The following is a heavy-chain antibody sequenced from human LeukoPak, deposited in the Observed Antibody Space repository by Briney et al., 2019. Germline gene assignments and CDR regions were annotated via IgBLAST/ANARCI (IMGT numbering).Heavy chain of an antibody. CDR3: AKGSKEVLFTRDHYMDV. CDR2: IPYDGNNK. J-gene: IGHJ6*03. V-gene: IGHV3-30*02. CDR1: GFTFSSYG. Sequence: PGGSLRLSCAVSGFTFSSYGMHWVRQAPGKGLEWVTFIPYDGNNKYYADSVKGRFTISRDNSKNTLYLQMNSLRAEDTAVYYCAKGSKEVLFTRDHYMDVWGKGTTVTISS. D-gene: IGHD3-3*01.